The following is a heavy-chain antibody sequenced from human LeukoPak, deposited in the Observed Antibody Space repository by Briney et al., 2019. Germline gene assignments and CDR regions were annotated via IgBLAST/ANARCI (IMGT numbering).Heavy chain of an antibody. CDR2: ISLSGDST. Sequence: GGSLRLSCAASGFTFSRYVMNWVRQAPGKGLEWVSAISLSGDSTYYADSVKGRFSISRDNSKNTLFLQMNSLRAEDTAVYSCAKSGWYESSGPLYYFDYWGQGTLVTVSS. J-gene: IGHJ4*02. D-gene: IGHD3-22*01. CDR3: AKSGWYESSGPLYYFDY. CDR1: GFTFSRYV. V-gene: IGHV3-23*01.